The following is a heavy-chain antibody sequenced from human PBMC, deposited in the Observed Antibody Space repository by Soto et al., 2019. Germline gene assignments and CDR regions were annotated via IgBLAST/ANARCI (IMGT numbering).Heavy chain of an antibody. CDR1: GYTFTSYA. D-gene: IGHD4-17*01. CDR2: INAGNGNT. Sequence: VASVKVSCKASGYTFTSYAMHWVRQAPGQRLEWMGWINAGNGNTKYSQKFQGRVTITRDTSASTAYMELSSLRSEDTAVYYCARSLTTVTSPYYYYYMDVWGKGTTVTVSS. J-gene: IGHJ6*03. CDR3: ARSLTTVTSPYYYYYMDV. V-gene: IGHV1-3*01.